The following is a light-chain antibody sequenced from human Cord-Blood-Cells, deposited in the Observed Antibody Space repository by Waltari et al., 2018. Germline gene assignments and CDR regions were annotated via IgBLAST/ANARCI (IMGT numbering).Light chain of an antibody. V-gene: IGKV2-28*01. CDR3: MQALQTPPA. CDR2: LGS. J-gene: IGKJ5*01. CDR1: QSLPHSNGYNY. Sequence: IVMTQSPLSLPVPPGEPASISCRSSQSLPHSNGYNYLDWYLQKPGQSPQLLIYLGSNRASGVPDRFSGSGSGTDFTLKISRVEAEDVGVYYCMQALQTPPAFGQGTRLEIK.